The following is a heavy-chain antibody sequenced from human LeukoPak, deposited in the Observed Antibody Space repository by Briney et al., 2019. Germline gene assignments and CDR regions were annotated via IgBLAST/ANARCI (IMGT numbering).Heavy chain of an antibody. CDR3: ARAGDYYSTGDC. Sequence: PGGSLRLSCAASGFTLSDHYMAWVRQAPGKGLEWVGRTRNKANSYTTEYAASVKGRFTISRDDSKNSLYLQMNSLRTEDTAVYYCARAGDYYSTGDCWGQGVLVTVSS. D-gene: IGHD4-17*01. CDR1: GFTLSDHY. J-gene: IGHJ4*02. V-gene: IGHV3-72*01. CDR2: TRNKANSYTT.